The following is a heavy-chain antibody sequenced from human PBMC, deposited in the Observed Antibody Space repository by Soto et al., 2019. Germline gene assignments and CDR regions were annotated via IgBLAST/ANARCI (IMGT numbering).Heavy chain of an antibody. V-gene: IGHV5-10-1*01. CDR3: ARGSSGGWYQYDAFDI. CDR2: IDPSDSYT. J-gene: IGHJ3*02. CDR1: GYSFTSYW. D-gene: IGHD6-19*01. Sequence: LGASLKISCKGSGYSFTSYWISWVRQMPGKGLEWMGRIDPSDSYTNYSPSFQGHVTISADKSISTAYLQWSSLKASDTAMYYCARGSSGGWYQYDAFDIWGQGTMVTVSS.